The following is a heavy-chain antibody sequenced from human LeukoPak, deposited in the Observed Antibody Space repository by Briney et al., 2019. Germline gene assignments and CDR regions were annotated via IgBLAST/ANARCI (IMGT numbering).Heavy chain of an antibody. CDR3: ARGFTLFDP. D-gene: IGHD2/OR15-2a*01. V-gene: IGHV4-59*01. CDR2: IYYSGTT. CDR1: GGSISHYY. Sequence: SETLSLTCIVSGGSISHYYWNWIRQPPGKGLEWIGYIYYSGTTNYNPSLKSRVTISVDTSKNQFSLKLSSVTTADTAVYYCARGFTLFDPWGQGTLVTVSS. J-gene: IGHJ5*02.